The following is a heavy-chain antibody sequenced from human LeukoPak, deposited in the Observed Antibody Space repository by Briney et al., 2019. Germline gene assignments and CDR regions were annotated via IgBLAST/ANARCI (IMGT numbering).Heavy chain of an antibody. CDR2: IYYSGST. CDR3: AKDLTGLLDSGSDY. V-gene: IGHV4-4*07. CDR1: GDSIISNY. Sequence: PSETLSLTCTVSGDSIISNYWSWIRQPAGQGLEWIGRIYYSGSTNYNPSLKSRLSISVDTSRNQFSLRLTSVTAADTAVYYCAKDLTGLLDSGSDYWGQGTLVTVFS. J-gene: IGHJ4*02. D-gene: IGHD5-18*01.